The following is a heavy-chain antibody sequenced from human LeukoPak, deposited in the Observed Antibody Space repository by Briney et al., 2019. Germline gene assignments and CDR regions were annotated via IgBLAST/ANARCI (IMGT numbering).Heavy chain of an antibody. Sequence: SETLSLTCTDSGGSISSYYWSWIRQPPGKGLEWIGYIYYSGSTNYNPSLKSRVTISVDTSKNQFSLKLSSVTAADTAVYYCARRYCSGGTCYGDYWGQGTLVTVSS. CDR2: IYYSGST. D-gene: IGHD2-15*01. V-gene: IGHV4-59*08. CDR3: ARRYCSGGTCYGDY. J-gene: IGHJ4*02. CDR1: GGSISSYY.